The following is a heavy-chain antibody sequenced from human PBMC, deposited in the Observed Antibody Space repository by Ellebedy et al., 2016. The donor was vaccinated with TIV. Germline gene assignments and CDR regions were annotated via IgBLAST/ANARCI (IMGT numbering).Heavy chain of an antibody. V-gene: IGHV3-23*01. Sequence: GGSLRLSXAASGFTFSSYAMTWVRQAPGKGLDWVAVISTIGDVTFYADSVKGRFTISRDNSKSTLYLQMNSLRAEDTAVYYCALARPWELPDYWGQGTLVTVSS. J-gene: IGHJ4*02. D-gene: IGHD1-26*01. CDR1: GFTFSSYA. CDR2: ISTIGDVT. CDR3: ALARPWELPDY.